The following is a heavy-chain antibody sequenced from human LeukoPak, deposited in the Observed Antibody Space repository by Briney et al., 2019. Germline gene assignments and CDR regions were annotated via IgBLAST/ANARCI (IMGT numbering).Heavy chain of an antibody. Sequence: KTSETLSLTCTVSGGSISSYYWSWIRQPPGKGLEWIGYIYYSGSTNYNPSLKSRVTISVDTSKNQFSLKLSSVTAADTAVYYCARVESRGRIAAAGSKIDYWGQGTLVTVSS. CDR2: IYYSGST. CDR3: ARVESRGRIAAAGSKIDY. D-gene: IGHD6-13*01. V-gene: IGHV4-59*01. CDR1: GGSISSYY. J-gene: IGHJ4*02.